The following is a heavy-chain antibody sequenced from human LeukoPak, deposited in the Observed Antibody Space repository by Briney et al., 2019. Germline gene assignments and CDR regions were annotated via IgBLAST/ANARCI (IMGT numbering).Heavy chain of an antibody. J-gene: IGHJ4*02. Sequence: GGSLRLSCAASGFTFSDYYMSWIRQAPGKGLEWVSYISSSGSTIYYADSVKGRFTIARDNAKNSLYLQMNSLRAEDTAVYYCAKDPRYYDFWSGYYSAFDYWGQGTLVTVSS. CDR2: ISSSGSTI. V-gene: IGHV3-11*04. D-gene: IGHD3-3*01. CDR1: GFTFSDYY. CDR3: AKDPRYYDFWSGYYSAFDY.